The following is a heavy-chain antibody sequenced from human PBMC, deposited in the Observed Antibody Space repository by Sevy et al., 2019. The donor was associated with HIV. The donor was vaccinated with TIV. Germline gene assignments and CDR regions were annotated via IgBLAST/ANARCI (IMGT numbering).Heavy chain of an antibody. Sequence: SETLSLTCTVSGGSISSYYWSWIRQPPAKGLEWIGYIYYSGSTNYNPSLKSRVTISVDTSKNQFSLKLSSVTAADTAVYYCARSPYSYGWGYFQHWGQGTLVTVSS. J-gene: IGHJ1*01. V-gene: IGHV4-59*01. CDR2: IYYSGST. CDR1: GGSISSYY. CDR3: ARSPYSYGWGYFQH. D-gene: IGHD5-18*01.